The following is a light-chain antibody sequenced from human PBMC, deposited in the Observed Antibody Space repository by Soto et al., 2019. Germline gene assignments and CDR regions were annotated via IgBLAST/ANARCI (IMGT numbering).Light chain of an antibody. Sequence: EIVLTQSPDTLSLSPGERATLSCRASQSVGNSVAWYQQKPGQAPRLLIYDASKRATGIPARFSGSGSGTDFTLTISSLEPEDFALYSCQERSGWPLTFGGGTNLEI. CDR3: QERSGWPLT. CDR1: QSVGNS. CDR2: DAS. V-gene: IGKV3-11*01. J-gene: IGKJ4*01.